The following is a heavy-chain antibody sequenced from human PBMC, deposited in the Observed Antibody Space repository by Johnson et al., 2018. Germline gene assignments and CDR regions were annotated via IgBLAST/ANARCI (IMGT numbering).Heavy chain of an antibody. CDR2: ISSSGSTI. D-gene: IGHD3-9*01. V-gene: IGHV3-11*04. CDR3: ARDPYFDTGYYYYYMDV. J-gene: IGHJ6*03. Sequence: QVQLVESGGGLVKPGGSLRLSCAASGFTFSDYYMSWIRQAPGKGLEWVAYISSSGSTIYYPDSVKGRFTIPRDNAKNSLYLQMNSLRAEDTAGYYCARDPYFDTGYYYYYMDVWGKGTTVTVSS. CDR1: GFTFSDYY.